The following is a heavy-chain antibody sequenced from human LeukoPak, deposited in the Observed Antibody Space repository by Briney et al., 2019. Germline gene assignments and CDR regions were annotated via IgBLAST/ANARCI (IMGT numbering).Heavy chain of an antibody. CDR1: GFTFSRDW. D-gene: IGHD4-17*01. CDR3: ARDWFGYGDYEADYGMDV. V-gene: IGHV3-11*01. Sequence: PGGSLRLSCAASGFTFSRDWIHWVRQAPGKGLEWVSYISSSGSTIYYADSVKGRFTISRDNAKNSLYLQMNSLRAEDTAVYYCARDWFGYGDYEADYGMDVWGQGTTVTVSS. CDR2: ISSSGSTI. J-gene: IGHJ6*02.